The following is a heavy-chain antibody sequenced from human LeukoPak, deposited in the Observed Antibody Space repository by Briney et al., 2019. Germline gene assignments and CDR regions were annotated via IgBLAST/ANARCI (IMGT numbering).Heavy chain of an antibody. Sequence: PSETLSLTCTVSGGSISSYYWSWIRQPPGKGLEWIGCIYYSGYTNYNPSLKSRVTISVDTSKNQFSLKLSSVTAADTAVYYCARDGGSGFYYYYMDVWGKGTTVTISS. D-gene: IGHD3-3*01. CDR1: GGSISSYY. V-gene: IGHV4-59*01. J-gene: IGHJ6*03. CDR3: ARDGGSGFYYYYMDV. CDR2: IYYSGYT.